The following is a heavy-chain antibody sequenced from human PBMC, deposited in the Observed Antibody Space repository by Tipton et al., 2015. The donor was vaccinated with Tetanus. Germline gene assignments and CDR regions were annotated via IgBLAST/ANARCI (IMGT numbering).Heavy chain of an antibody. D-gene: IGHD6-13*01. CDR2: IYYSGNS. CDR3: ARRGNQSSSSSGGLDV. CDR1: GGSISSSSYY. Sequence: TLSLTCTVSGGSISSSSYYWGWVRLPPGKGLEWIAGIYYSGNSYYNPTFQSRVTISADASKNQFSLKLTSVTAADTAIYYCARRGNQSSSSSGGLDVWGQGTTVTVSS. J-gene: IGHJ6*02. V-gene: IGHV4-39*07.